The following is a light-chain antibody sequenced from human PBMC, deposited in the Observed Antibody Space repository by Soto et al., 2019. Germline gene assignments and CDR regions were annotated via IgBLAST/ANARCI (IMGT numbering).Light chain of an antibody. J-gene: IGKJ1*01. CDR3: QQCGSSPLP. V-gene: IGKV3-20*01. Sequence: EIVLTQSPGTLSLSPGERATLACRASQSVRSNYLAWYRQTTGQAPRLLIYGASNRATSIPDRFSGSGSGTDFTLIISRLEPEDFALYYCQQCGSSPLPFGQRTKEELK. CDR1: QSVRSNY. CDR2: GAS.